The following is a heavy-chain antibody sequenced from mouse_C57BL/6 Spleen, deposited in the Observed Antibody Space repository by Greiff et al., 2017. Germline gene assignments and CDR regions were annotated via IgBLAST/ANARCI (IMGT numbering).Heavy chain of an antibody. J-gene: IGHJ2*01. CDR3: EREMGRGFDY. CDR1: GYSITSGYY. V-gene: IGHV3-6*01. CDR2: ISYDGSN. D-gene: IGHD4-1*01. Sequence: EVKLLESGPGLVKPSQSLSLTCSVTGYSITSGYYWNWLRQFPGNKLEWMGYISYDGSNNYNPSLKNRISINRDTSKNQFFLKLNSVTTEDTATYYCEREMGRGFDYWGQGTTLTVSS.